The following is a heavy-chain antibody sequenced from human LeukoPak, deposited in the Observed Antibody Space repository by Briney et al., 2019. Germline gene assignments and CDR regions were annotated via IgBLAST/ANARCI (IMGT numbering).Heavy chain of an antibody. J-gene: IGHJ5*02. D-gene: IGHD1-26*01. V-gene: IGHV3-30*04. CDR2: ISYDGTNT. CDR3: SKGATVGGILGS. Sequence: GGSLRLSCAPSGLTFSSHAMQWVRHAPGKGPEWLAFISYDGTNTYHADSVKGRFSISRDNSKDTLYLHMNSLKTEDTAVYYCSKGATVGGILGSWGEGILVTVSS. CDR1: GLTFSSHA.